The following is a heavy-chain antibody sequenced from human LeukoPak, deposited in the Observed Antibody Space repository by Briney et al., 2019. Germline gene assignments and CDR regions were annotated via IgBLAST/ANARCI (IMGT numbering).Heavy chain of an antibody. J-gene: IGHJ4*02. CDR3: ARDDRFGYDSSGYSE. CDR1: GGSISSYY. V-gene: IGHV4-59*01. D-gene: IGHD3-22*01. CDR2: IYYSGST. Sequence: RASETLSLTCTVSGGSISSYYWSWIRQPPGKGLEWIGYIYYSGSTNYNPPLKSRVTISVDTSKNQFSLKLSSVTAADTAVYYCARDDRFGYDSSGYSEWGQGTLVTVSS.